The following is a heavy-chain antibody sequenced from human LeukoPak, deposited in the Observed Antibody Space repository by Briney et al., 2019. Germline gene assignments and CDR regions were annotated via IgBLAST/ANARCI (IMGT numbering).Heavy chain of an antibody. Sequence: PSETLSLTCTVSGGSISSYYWSCIRQPPGKGLEWIGYIYYSGSTNYNPSLKSRVTISVDTSKNQFSLKLSSVTAADTAVYYCARGLTMVRGEPAFDYWGQGTLVTVSS. D-gene: IGHD3-10*01. J-gene: IGHJ4*02. CDR1: GGSISSYY. CDR3: ARGLTMVRGEPAFDY. CDR2: IYYSGST. V-gene: IGHV4-59*01.